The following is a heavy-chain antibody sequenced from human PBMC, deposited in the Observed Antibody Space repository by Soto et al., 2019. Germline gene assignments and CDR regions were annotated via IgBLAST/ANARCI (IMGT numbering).Heavy chain of an antibody. Sequence: HPGGSLRLSCAASGFTFSSYGMHWVRQAPGKGLEWVAVISYDGSNKYYADSVKGRFTISRDNSKNTLYLQMNSLRAEDTAVYYCAKDHQQQLVLSPWFDPWGQGTLVTVSS. CDR1: GFTFSSYG. CDR2: ISYDGSNK. V-gene: IGHV3-30*18. J-gene: IGHJ5*02. D-gene: IGHD6-13*01. CDR3: AKDHQQQLVLSPWFDP.